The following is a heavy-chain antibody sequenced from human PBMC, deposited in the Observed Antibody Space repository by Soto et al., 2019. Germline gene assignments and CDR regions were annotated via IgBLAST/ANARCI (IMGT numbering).Heavy chain of an antibody. Sequence: ASVKVSCKASGDPFSGYSISWVRQAPGQGLEWMGGIIPMFDTPIYAQKFQDRVTITADESTSTAYMQLSSLRSGDTAVYYCARSGGLDRDFNYWGQGSLVTVSS. CDR3: ARSGGLDRDFNY. V-gene: IGHV1-69*13. J-gene: IGHJ4*02. D-gene: IGHD2-15*01. CDR1: GDPFSGYS. CDR2: IIPMFDTP.